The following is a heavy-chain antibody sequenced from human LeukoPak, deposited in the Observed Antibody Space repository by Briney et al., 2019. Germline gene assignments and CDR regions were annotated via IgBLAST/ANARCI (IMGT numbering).Heavy chain of an antibody. J-gene: IGHJ3*02. D-gene: IGHD3-9*01. CDR2: IYYSGST. V-gene: IGHV4-39*01. CDR3: GRQRHTIFWPDAFDI. Sequence: SETLSLTCTVYGGSISSSSYYWGWIRQPPGKGLEWIGSIYYSGSTYYNPSLKSRVTISVDTSKNQFSLKLSSVTAADTAVFYCGRQRHTIFWPDAFDIWGQGTMVTVSS. CDR1: GGSISSSSYY.